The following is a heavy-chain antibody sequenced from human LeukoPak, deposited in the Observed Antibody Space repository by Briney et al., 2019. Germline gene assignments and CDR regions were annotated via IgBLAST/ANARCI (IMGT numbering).Heavy chain of an antibody. CDR1: GGSIGTYY. CDR2: IYYSGST. V-gene: IGHV4-59*01. CDR3: AGTANGGY. D-gene: IGHD2-21*02. Sequence: SETLSLTCALSGGSIGTYYWGWIRQPPGKGLEWIGYIYYSGSTYYNPSLKSRVTILMDTSKNQISLQMRSVTTADTAVYYCAGTANGGYWGQGILVTVSS. J-gene: IGHJ4*02.